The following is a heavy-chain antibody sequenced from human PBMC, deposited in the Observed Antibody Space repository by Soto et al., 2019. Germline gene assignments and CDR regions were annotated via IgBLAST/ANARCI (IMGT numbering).Heavy chain of an antibody. J-gene: IGHJ6*02. D-gene: IGHD2-15*01. CDR2: ISNDGSNK. CDR1: GFTFNNYG. V-gene: IGHV3-30*18. CDR3: TKDGRFDSDGSLYYYYYGMDV. Sequence: GSLRLSCAASGFTFNNYGMNWVRQAPGKGLEWVAIISNDGSNKYYIESVRGRFTISRNNSKNMLFLQMNSLRVEDTAVYFCTKDGRFDSDGSLYYYYYGMDVWGQGTTVTVSS.